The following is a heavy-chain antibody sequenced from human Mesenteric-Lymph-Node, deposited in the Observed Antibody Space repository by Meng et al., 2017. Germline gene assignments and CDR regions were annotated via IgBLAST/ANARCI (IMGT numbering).Heavy chain of an antibody. J-gene: IGHJ4*02. V-gene: IGHV4-34*01. CDR3: ATLGLGWSGFDF. CDR1: GGSFSNYY. CDR2: VSHGGTT. D-gene: IGHD6-19*01. Sequence: QVQLLQWGAGLLKPSETLSLTCAVYGGSFSNYYWNWIRQSPGKGLEWIGEVSHGGTTNYNPSLKSRVSISVDTSSNQFSLELTSVTAADTAVYYCATLGLGWSGFDFWGQGTLVTVSS.